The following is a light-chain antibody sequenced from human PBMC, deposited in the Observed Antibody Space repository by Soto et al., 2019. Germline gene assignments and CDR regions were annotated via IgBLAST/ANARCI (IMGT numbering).Light chain of an antibody. Sequence: DIVMTQSPLSLPVTPGEPASISCRSSQSLLHNNGYNYLDWYLQKPGQSPQLLIYLGSNRASGVPGRFSGSGSGTEFTLIISSLQSEDSAVYYCQQYNSWLWTFGQGTKVDIK. CDR2: LGS. CDR1: QSLLHNNGYNY. J-gene: IGKJ1*01. CDR3: QQYNSWLWT. V-gene: IGKV2-28*01.